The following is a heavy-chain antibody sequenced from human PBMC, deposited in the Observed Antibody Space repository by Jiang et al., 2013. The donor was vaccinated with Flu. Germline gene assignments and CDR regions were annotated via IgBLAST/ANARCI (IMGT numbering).Heavy chain of an antibody. V-gene: IGHV4-61*01. CDR2: IYYSGST. J-gene: IGHJ4*02. D-gene: IGHD2-21*02. Sequence: KPSGTLSLTCAVSGGSISSSYVLELGVRQPPGKGLEWIGYIYYSGSTNYNPSLKSRVTISVDTSKNQFSLKLSSVTAADTAVYYCARDKGVTDPSGFDYWGQGTLVTVSS. CDR3: ARDKGVTDPSGFDY. CDR1: GGSISSSYV.